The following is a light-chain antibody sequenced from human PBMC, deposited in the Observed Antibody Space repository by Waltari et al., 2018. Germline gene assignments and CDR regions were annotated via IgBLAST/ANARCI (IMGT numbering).Light chain of an antibody. CDR2: KDT. V-gene: IGLV3-27*01. CDR1: CPAWKY. J-gene: IGLJ2*01. Sequence: YDLTQPFSVSVSPGQTAPITCSGDCPAWKYGRWFQQKPGQAPTLILYKDTERPSGIPERFSGSSSGSTVTLTIRGALLEDEADYHCHAAADNNWFFGGGTKLTVL. CDR3: HAAADNNWF.